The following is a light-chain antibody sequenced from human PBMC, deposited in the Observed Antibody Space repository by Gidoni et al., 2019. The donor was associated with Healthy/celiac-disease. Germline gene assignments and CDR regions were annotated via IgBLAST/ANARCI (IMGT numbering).Light chain of an antibody. CDR2: AAS. V-gene: IGKV1-39*01. J-gene: IGKJ4*01. CDR1: RSISSY. Sequence: DIQMTQSPSSLSASVGDRVTITCRASRSISSYLNWYQQTPGKAPKLLIYAASSLQSGVPSRFSGSGSGTDFTLTISSLQPEDFATYYCQQSYSTPRFGGGTKVEIK. CDR3: QQSYSTPR.